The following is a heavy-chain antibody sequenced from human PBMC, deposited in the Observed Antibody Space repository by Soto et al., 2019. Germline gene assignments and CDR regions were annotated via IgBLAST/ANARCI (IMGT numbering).Heavy chain of an antibody. V-gene: IGHV3-30*18. D-gene: IGHD2-2*02. CDR3: AKVADCSSTDCYRGGLDY. J-gene: IGHJ4*02. Sequence: TGGSLRLSCAASGFTFSSYGMHWVRQAPGKGLEWVAVISYDGSDKSYADSVKGRFTISRDNSKDTLLLQMNSLRAEDTAVYYCAKVADCSSTDCYRGGLDYWGQGTLVTVSS. CDR2: ISYDGSDK. CDR1: GFTFSSYG.